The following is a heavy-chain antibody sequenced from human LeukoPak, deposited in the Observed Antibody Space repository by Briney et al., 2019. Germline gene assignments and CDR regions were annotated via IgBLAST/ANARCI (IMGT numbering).Heavy chain of an antibody. D-gene: IGHD3-3*01. CDR3: ARASYDFWSGHFDY. CDR1: GGSFSGYY. Sequence: SETLSLTCAVYGGSFSGYYWSWIRQPPGKGLEWIGEINHSGSTNYNPPLKSRVTISVDTSKNQFSLKLSSVTAADTAVYYCARASYDFWSGHFDYWGQGTLVTVSS. V-gene: IGHV4-34*01. J-gene: IGHJ4*02. CDR2: INHSGST.